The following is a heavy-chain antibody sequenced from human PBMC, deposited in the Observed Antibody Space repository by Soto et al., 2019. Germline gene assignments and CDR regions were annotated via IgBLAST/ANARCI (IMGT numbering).Heavy chain of an antibody. CDR1: GFALSRHA. CDR2: ISTGSSYK. CDR3: ARGFDVTHFYGMDE. J-gene: IGHJ6*02. V-gene: IGHV3-21*06. Sequence: GGSLRLSCVGSGFALSRHAMNWVRQAPGRGLEWVSTISTGSSYKHYADSVWGRFTVSSDNTNNSVFLEMSSLTAEDTAVYYCARGFDVTHFYGMDEWGQRTTVTVSS.